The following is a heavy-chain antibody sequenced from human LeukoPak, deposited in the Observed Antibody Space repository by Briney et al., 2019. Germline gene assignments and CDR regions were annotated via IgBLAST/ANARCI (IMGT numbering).Heavy chain of an antibody. CDR3: AAWWHPLYNWFDP. V-gene: IGHV1-2*02. J-gene: IGHJ5*02. D-gene: IGHD2-15*01. CDR1: GYTFTGYY. Sequence: ASVKVSCKASGYTFTGYYMHWVRQAPGQGLEWMGWINPNSGGTNYAQKFQGRVTMTRDTSISTAYMELSRLRSDDTAVYYCAAWWHPLYNWFDPWGQGTLVTVSS. CDR2: INPNSGGT.